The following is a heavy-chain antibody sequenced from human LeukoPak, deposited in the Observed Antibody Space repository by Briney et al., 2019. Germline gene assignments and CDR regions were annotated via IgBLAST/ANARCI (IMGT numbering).Heavy chain of an antibody. CDR3: ARAPSELYPPFYT. J-gene: IGHJ5*02. CDR1: GGSISSYY. CDR2: VYSSGAT. V-gene: IGHV4-59*01. Sequence: PSETLSLTCTVYGGSISSYYWGWVRQVPGRGLDWIGFVYSSGATNYNPSLKRRVSISVDTSKNQVSLNLTSVTAAGTAVYYCARAPSELYPPFYTCGPGALGTVSS. D-gene: IGHD1-26*01.